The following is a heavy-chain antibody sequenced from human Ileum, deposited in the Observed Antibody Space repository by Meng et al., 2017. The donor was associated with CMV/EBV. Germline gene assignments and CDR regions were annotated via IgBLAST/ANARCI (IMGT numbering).Heavy chain of an antibody. J-gene: IGHJ4*02. D-gene: IGHD6-6*01. V-gene: IGHV3-74*01. CDR3: ARASPYSSSYFDY. Sequence: GGSLRLSCAASGFAFSNYWMHWVRQAPGKGLVWVSRIHSDGSGIAYADSVTGRFTISRDNAKNTLYLQMNSLRVEDTAVYYCARASPYSSSYFDYWGQGALVTVSS. CDR1: GFAFSNYW. CDR2: IHSDGSGI.